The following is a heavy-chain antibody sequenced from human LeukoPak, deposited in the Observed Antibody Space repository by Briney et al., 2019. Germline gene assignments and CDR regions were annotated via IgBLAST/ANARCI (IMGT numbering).Heavy chain of an antibody. J-gene: IGHJ4*02. CDR1: GYTFTSYG. Sequence: ASVEVSCKASGYTFTSYGISWVRQAPGQGLEWMGWISAYNDNTNYAQKFQGRVTMTTDTSTSTAYMELRSLRSDDTAVYYCARTYYYGSGSEIDYWGQGTLVTVSS. CDR2: ISAYNDNT. V-gene: IGHV1-18*01. CDR3: ARTYYYGSGSEIDY. D-gene: IGHD3-10*01.